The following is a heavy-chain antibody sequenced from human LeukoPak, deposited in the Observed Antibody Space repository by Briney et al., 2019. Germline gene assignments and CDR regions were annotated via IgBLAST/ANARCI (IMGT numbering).Heavy chain of an antibody. D-gene: IGHD3-22*01. CDR1: GFTFSNYW. Sequence: GGSLRLSCAASGFTFSNYWMSWVRQAPGKGLEWVANIKQDGSEKYFVDPTKGRVTISRDNAKKSLYLQMNSLRAEDTAVYYCARMSSSGYFVWGQGALVTVSS. CDR2: IKQDGSEK. J-gene: IGHJ4*02. CDR3: ARMSSSGYFV. V-gene: IGHV3-7*01.